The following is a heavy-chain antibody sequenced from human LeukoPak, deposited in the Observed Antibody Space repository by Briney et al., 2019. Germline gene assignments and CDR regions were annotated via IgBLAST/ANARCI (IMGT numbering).Heavy chain of an antibody. V-gene: IGHV4-59*07. Sequence: PSDTLSLTCTVSGGSISSYYWSWIRQPPGKGLEWIGYIYYSGSTNYNPSLKSRVTISADTSKNQFSLRLSSVTAADTAVYYCARGTAVAGTWGQGTLVTVSS. J-gene: IGHJ5*02. CDR3: ARGTAVAGT. CDR1: GGSISSYY. D-gene: IGHD6-19*01. CDR2: IYYSGST.